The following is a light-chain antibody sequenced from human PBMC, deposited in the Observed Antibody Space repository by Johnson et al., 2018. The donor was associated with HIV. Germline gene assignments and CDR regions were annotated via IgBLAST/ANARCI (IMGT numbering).Light chain of an antibody. Sequence: QSVLTQPPSVSAAPGQKVTISCSGSSSNIGNNYVSWYQQLPGTAPKLLFYENNKRPSGIPDRFSGSKSGTSATLGITGLQTGDEADYYCGTWDGSLSVYVFGAGTEVTVL. CDR3: GTWDGSLSVYV. CDR1: SSNIGNNY. V-gene: IGLV1-51*02. CDR2: ENN. J-gene: IGLJ1*01.